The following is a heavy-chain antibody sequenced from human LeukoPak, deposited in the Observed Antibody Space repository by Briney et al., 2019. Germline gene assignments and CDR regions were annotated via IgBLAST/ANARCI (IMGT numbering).Heavy chain of an antibody. Sequence: PGGSLRLSCAASGIIFNTYAMNWVRQAPGKGLEWVSAISDSGDSTYYAGSVKGRFTISRDNSKNTLYLQMNSLRAEDTAVYYCAKGNDIGGYYYPHFDYWGQGTLVTVSS. CDR2: ISDSGDST. J-gene: IGHJ4*02. CDR1: GIIFNTYA. CDR3: AKGNDIGGYYYPHFDY. D-gene: IGHD3-22*01. V-gene: IGHV3-23*01.